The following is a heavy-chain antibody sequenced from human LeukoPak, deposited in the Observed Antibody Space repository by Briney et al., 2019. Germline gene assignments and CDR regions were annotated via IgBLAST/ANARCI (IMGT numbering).Heavy chain of an antibody. Sequence: GGSLRLSCAASGFTFSNYAMSWVRQAPGKGLEWVSAISGSDGNTYYADSVKGRFTISRDNSKNTLYLQMNSLKTEDTAVYYCTTDRAIGYYYYYMDVWGKGTTVTISS. CDR1: GFTFSNYA. V-gene: IGHV3-23*01. D-gene: IGHD2-2*02. CDR3: TTDRAIGYYYYYMDV. J-gene: IGHJ6*03. CDR2: ISGSDGNT.